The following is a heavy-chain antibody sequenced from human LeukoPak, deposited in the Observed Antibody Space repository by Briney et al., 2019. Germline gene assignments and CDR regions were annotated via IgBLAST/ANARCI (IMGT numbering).Heavy chain of an antibody. CDR1: GYTFTSHY. V-gene: IGHV1-46*01. CDR2: IHPSGGNS. J-gene: IGHJ4*02. Sequence: GASVKISCKASGYTFTSHYVHWVRQAPGQGLEWMGIIHPSGGNSRNTQTCQGRVTMTRDTSTSTVYLELSSLRSEDTAWYYCARDCSSTTCQGPVLDFWGQGTLVTVSS. D-gene: IGHD2/OR15-2a*01. CDR3: ARDCSSTTCQGPVLDF.